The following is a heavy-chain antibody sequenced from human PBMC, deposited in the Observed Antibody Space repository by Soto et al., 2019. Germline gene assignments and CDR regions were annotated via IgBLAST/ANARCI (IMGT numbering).Heavy chain of an antibody. Sequence: QVQLVQSGAEVKKPGASVKVSCKASGYTFTIYGISWVRQAPGQGLVWMGWISAYNGNTNYPQKLQGRVTMTTDTSASTAYMELRRLRSDDTAVYYCAREYYYVSAPTYLGQGTLFTVS. V-gene: IGHV1-18*01. J-gene: IGHJ4*02. CDR2: ISAYNGNT. CDR1: GYTFTIYG. CDR3: AREYYYVSAPTY. D-gene: IGHD3-10*01.